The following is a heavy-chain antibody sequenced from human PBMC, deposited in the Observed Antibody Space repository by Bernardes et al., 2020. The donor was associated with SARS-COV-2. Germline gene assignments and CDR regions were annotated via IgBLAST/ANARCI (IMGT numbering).Heavy chain of an antibody. Sequence: SVKVSCKTSGNTFPSYAVIWVRQAPGQGLECMGGIIPLFGTTNYAQNFQGRVTIAADESTSTVYMELSSLRSEDTAMYYCARSGTYPDAFDIWGQGIMVTVSS. J-gene: IGHJ3*02. CDR2: IIPLFGTT. CDR1: GNTFPSYA. V-gene: IGHV1-69*13. D-gene: IGHD1-26*01. CDR3: ARSGTYPDAFDI.